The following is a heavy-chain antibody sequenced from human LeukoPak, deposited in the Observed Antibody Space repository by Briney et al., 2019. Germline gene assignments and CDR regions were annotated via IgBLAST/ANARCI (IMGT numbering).Heavy chain of an antibody. D-gene: IGHD6-6*01. Sequence: SETLSLTCTVSGGSISSYYWSWIRQLPGKGLEWIGYIYYSGSTNYNPSLKSRVTISVDTSKNQFSLKLSSVTAADTAVYYCARTEYSSSPYYYYYYMDVWGKGTTVTVSS. CDR3: ARTEYSSSPYYYYYYMDV. J-gene: IGHJ6*03. V-gene: IGHV4-59*01. CDR2: IYYSGST. CDR1: GGSISSYY.